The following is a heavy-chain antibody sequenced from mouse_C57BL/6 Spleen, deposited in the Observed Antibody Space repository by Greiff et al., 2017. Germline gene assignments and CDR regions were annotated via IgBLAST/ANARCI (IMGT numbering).Heavy chain of an antibody. D-gene: IGHD1-1*01. V-gene: IGHV1-50*01. J-gene: IGHJ1*03. CDR2: IDPSDSYT. CDR1: GYTFTSYW. Sequence: QVQLKQPGAELVKPGASVKLSCKASGYTFTSYWMQWVKQRPGQGLEWIGEIDPSDSYTNYNQKFKGKATLTVDTSSSTAYMQLSSLTSVDSAVYDCARSYGSRYRYFDVWGTGTTVTVSS. CDR3: ARSYGSRYRYFDV.